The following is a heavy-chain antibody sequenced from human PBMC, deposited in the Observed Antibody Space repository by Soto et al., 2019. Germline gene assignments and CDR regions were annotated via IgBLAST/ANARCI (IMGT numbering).Heavy chain of an antibody. CDR2: INHSGST. J-gene: IGHJ5*02. Sequence: SETLSLTCAVYGGSFSGYYWSWIRQPPGKGLEWIGEINHSGSTNYNPSLKSRVTISVDTSKNQFSLKLSSVTAADTAVYYCARGNNWNYWFDPGGQGTLVTVSS. CDR1: GGSFSGYY. D-gene: IGHD1-7*01. CDR3: ARGNNWNYWFDP. V-gene: IGHV4-34*01.